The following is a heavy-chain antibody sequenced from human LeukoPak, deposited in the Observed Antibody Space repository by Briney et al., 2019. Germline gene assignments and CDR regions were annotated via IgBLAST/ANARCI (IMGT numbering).Heavy chain of an antibody. CDR1: GFTFSSYG. CDR2: ISYDGSNK. Sequence: GRSLRLSCAASGFTFSSYGMHWVRQAPGKGLEWVAVISYDGSNKYYADSVKGRFTISRDNSKNTLYLQMNSLRAEDTAVYYCAKDAVAVAGRYYFDYWGQGTLVTVSS. V-gene: IGHV3-30*18. D-gene: IGHD6-19*01. CDR3: AKDAVAVAGRYYFDY. J-gene: IGHJ4*02.